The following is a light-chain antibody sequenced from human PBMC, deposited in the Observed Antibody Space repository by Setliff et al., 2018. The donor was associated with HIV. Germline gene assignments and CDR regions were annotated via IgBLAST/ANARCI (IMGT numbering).Light chain of an antibody. V-gene: IGLV2-11*01. Sequence: LTQPRSVSGSPGQSVAISCTGTSSDVGGYNYVSWYQQHPGKAPKLMIYDVTKRPSGVPDRFSASKSGNTASLTISGLQADDEADYYCCSYTDSDTYVFGTGTKVTVL. J-gene: IGLJ1*01. CDR3: CSYTDSDTYV. CDR1: SSDVGGYNY. CDR2: DVT.